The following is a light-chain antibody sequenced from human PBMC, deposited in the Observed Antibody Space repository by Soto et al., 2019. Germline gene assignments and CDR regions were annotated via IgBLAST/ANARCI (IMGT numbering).Light chain of an antibody. J-gene: IGLJ2*01. V-gene: IGLV2-11*01. CDR2: DVS. Sequence: QSALTQPRSVSGSPGQSVTISCTGTSSDVGAYNSVSWYQQYPGKAPKVMIYDVSERPSGVPDRFSGSKSDNTAALTISGLQAEDEADYYCCSFAGSDTLIFGGGTTVTVL. CDR3: CSFAGSDTLI. CDR1: SSDVGAYNS.